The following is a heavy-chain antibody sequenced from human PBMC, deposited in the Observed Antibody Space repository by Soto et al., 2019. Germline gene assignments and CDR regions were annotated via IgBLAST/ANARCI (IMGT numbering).Heavy chain of an antibody. CDR2: ISGSGGST. J-gene: IGHJ4*02. V-gene: IGHV3-23*01. CDR1: GFTFSSYA. Sequence: PGGSLRLSCAASGFTFSSYAMSWVRQAPGKGLEWVSAISGSGGSTYYADSVKGRFTISRDNSKNTLYLQMNSLRAEDTAVYYCANGITMVRGVDYWGQGTLVTVSS. CDR3: ANGITMVRGVDY. D-gene: IGHD3-10*01.